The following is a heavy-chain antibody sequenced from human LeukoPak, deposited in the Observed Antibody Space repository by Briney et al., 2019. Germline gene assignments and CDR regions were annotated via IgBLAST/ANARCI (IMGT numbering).Heavy chain of an antibody. Sequence: GASVKVSCKASGYTFTGYYMHWVRQAPGQGLEWMGWINPNSGGTNYAQKFQGRVTMTRDTSISTAYLQWSSLKASDTAMYYCARPSGSSSSSNTPFNYYMDVWGKGTTVTVSS. CDR3: ARPSGSSSSSNTPFNYYMDV. D-gene: IGHD6-6*01. V-gene: IGHV1-2*02. CDR2: INPNSGGT. J-gene: IGHJ6*03. CDR1: GYTFTGYY.